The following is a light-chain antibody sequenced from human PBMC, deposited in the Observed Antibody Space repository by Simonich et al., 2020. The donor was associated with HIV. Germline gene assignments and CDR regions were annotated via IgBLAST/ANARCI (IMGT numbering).Light chain of an antibody. Sequence: ETVLTHSPSPLSLSPGERATLSCRSRQSVSSYLAWYQQKPGQAPRLLIYYASNRATGIPARFSGSGSGTDFTLTNSSLEPEDFAVYYCQQRSNWPRTFGQGTRLEIK. J-gene: IGKJ5*01. CDR1: QSVSSY. CDR2: YAS. V-gene: IGKV3-11*01. CDR3: QQRSNWPRT.